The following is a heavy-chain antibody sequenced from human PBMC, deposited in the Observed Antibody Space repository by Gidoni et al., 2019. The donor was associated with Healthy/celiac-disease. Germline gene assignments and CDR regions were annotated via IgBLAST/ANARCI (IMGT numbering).Heavy chain of an antibody. CDR3: TRAWVDDDAFDI. Sequence: EVQLVESGGGLVKPGRSLRLSCTASGFTFGDYAMSWFRQAPGKGLEWVGFIRSKAYGGTTEYAASVKGRFTISRDDSKSIAYLQMNSLKTEDTSVYYCTRAWVDDDAFDIWGQGTMVTVSS. J-gene: IGHJ3*02. D-gene: IGHD2-15*01. CDR1: GFTFGDYA. CDR2: IRSKAYGGTT. V-gene: IGHV3-49*05.